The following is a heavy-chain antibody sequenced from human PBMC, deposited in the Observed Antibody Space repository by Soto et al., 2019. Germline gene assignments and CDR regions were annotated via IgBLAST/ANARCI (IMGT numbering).Heavy chain of an antibody. Sequence: SVKVSCKASGGTFSSYAISWVRQAPGQGLEWMGGIIPIFGTANYAQKFQGRVTITADESTSTVYMELSSLRSEDTAVYYCARAATITMIVVPNAFDTWGQETMVTISS. CDR3: ARAATITMIVVPNAFDT. CDR2: IIPIFGTA. CDR1: GGTFSSYA. D-gene: IGHD3-22*01. V-gene: IGHV1-69*13. J-gene: IGHJ3*02.